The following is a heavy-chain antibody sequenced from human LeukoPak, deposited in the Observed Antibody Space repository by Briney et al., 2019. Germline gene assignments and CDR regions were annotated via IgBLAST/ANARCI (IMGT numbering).Heavy chain of an antibody. CDR2: IYPGDSDT. Sequence: GESLQISCEGSGYSFTTHWLAWVRPMPGKGLEWMGIIYPGDSDTRYSPSFQGQVTMSADKSINTAYLQWSSLGASDTAMYYCARGAYGDYVLDYWGQGTLVTVSS. V-gene: IGHV5-51*01. CDR3: ARGAYGDYVLDY. D-gene: IGHD4-17*01. J-gene: IGHJ4*02. CDR1: GYSFTTHW.